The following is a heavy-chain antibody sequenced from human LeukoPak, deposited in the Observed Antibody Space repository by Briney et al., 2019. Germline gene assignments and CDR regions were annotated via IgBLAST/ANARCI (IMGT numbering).Heavy chain of an antibody. CDR2: INHSGST. CDR3: ARGGDIVATICGYFDC. D-gene: IGHD5-12*01. Sequence: SETLSLTCAVYGGSFSGYYWSWIRQTPGKGLEWIGEINHSGSTNYNPSLKSRVTISVDTSKNQFSLKLSSVTAADTAVYYCARGGDIVATICGYFDCWGQGTLVTVSS. J-gene: IGHJ4*02. V-gene: IGHV4-34*01. CDR1: GGSFSGYY.